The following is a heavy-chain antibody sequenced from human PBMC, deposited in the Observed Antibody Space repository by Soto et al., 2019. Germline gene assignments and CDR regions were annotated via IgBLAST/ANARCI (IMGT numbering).Heavy chain of an antibody. CDR1: GYTFTGYH. Sequence: GALVKVSCKASGYTFTGYHMYWVRQAPGQGLEWMGWINPNSGGTNYAQKFQGWVTMTRDTSISTAYMELSRLRSDDTAVYYCARDGCSSTSCHSLYYYYGMDVWGQGTTVTVSS. CDR3: ARDGCSSTSCHSLYYYYGMDV. J-gene: IGHJ6*02. D-gene: IGHD2-2*01. CDR2: INPNSGGT. V-gene: IGHV1-2*04.